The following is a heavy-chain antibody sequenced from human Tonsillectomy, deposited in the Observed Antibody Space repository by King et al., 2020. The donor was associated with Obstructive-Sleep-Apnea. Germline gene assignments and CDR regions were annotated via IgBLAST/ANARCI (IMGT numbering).Heavy chain of an antibody. J-gene: IGHJ2*01. V-gene: IGHV3-66*01. Sequence: VQLVESGGGLVQPGGSLRLSCAASGFTVSSNYMSWVRQAPGKGLVGVSCIYSGGSTYYADSVKGRFTISRDNSKNTLYLQMNSLRAEDTAVYYCARSALTIFGVVIDWYFDLWGRGTLVTVSS. D-gene: IGHD3-3*01. CDR3: ARSALTIFGVVIDWYFDL. CDR1: GFTVSSNY. CDR2: IYSGGST.